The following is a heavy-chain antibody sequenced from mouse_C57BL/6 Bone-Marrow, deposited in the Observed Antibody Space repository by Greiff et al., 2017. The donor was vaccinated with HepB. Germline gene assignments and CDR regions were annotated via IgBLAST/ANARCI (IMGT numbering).Heavy chain of an antibody. D-gene: IGHD2-4*01. J-gene: IGHJ3*01. Sequence: QVQLKESGAELVKPGASVKLSCKASGYTFTEYTIHWVKRRSGQGLEWIGWFYPGSGSIKYNEKFKDKATLTADKSSSTVYMELSRLTSEDSAVYFCARHEVYDYDEAPFAYWGQGTLVTVSA. CDR3: ARHEVYDYDEAPFAY. CDR2: FYPGSGSI. CDR1: GYTFTEYT. V-gene: IGHV1-62-2*01.